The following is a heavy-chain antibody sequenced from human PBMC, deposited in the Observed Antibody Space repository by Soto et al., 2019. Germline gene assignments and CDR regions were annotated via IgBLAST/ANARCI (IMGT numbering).Heavy chain of an antibody. D-gene: IGHD1-26*01. Sequence: PGGSLRLSCVCSVFTFSNYGMHWVRQPPGKGLEWVALISDAGDKRYYADSVRGRLIISRDNSKDTLYLQMNSLGPDDTAVYFCAKARVRIVGANSFDYWGQGTPVTVSS. CDR2: ISDAGDKR. CDR3: AKARVRIVGANSFDY. J-gene: IGHJ4*02. V-gene: IGHV3-30*18. CDR1: VFTFSNYG.